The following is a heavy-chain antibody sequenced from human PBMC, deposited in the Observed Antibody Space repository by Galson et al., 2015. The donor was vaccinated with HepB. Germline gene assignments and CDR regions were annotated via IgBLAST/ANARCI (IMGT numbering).Heavy chain of an antibody. CDR2: ISGSGGST. J-gene: IGHJ4*02. V-gene: IGHV3-23*01. D-gene: IGHD1-26*01. CDR1: GFTFSSYS. Sequence: SLRLSCAASGFTFSSYSMNWVRQAPGKGLEWVSAISGSGGSTYYADSVKGRFTISRDNSKNTLYLQMNSLRAEDTAVYYCAKASGGRFSGSYFADYWGQGTLVTVSS. CDR3: AKASGGRFSGSYFADY.